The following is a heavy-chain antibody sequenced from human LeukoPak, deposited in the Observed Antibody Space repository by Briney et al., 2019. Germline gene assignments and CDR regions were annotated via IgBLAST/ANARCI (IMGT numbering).Heavy chain of an antibody. CDR2: IYPGDSDT. CDR1: GYSFTSYW. J-gene: IGHJ4*02. Sequence: GESLKISCKGSGYSFTSYWIGWVRQMPGKGLEWMGIIYPGDSDTRYSPSFQGQVTISADKSISTAYLQWSSLKASDTAMYYCARHDHLVVPAAAVDYWGQGTLVTVSS. V-gene: IGHV5-51*01. D-gene: IGHD2-2*01. CDR3: ARHDHLVVPAAAVDY.